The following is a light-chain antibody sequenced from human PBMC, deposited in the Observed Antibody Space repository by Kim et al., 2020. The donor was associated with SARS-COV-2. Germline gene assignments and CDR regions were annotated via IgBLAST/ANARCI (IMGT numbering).Light chain of an antibody. V-gene: IGKV1-39*01. CDR1: QTITGY. J-gene: IGKJ2*01. Sequence: LSASVGDRVTITCRASQTITGYLNWYQQKPGKAPTLIYAASSLQSGVPSRFSGSESGTHFTLTISNLQPEDFATYFCHQTYSSPQTFGQGTRLEIK. CDR3: HQTYSSPQT. CDR2: AAS.